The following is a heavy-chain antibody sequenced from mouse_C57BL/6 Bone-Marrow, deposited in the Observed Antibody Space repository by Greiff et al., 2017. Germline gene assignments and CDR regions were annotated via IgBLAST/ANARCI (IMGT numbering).Heavy chain of an antibody. CDR1: GYSITSGYY. CDR2: ISYDGSN. Sequence: EVQLQQSGPGLVKPSQSLSLTCSVTGYSITSGYYWNWIRQFPGNKLEWMGYISYDGSNNYNPSLKNRISITRDTSKNQFFLKWNSVTTEDTATYDCARRNDWFAYWGQGTLVTVSA. V-gene: IGHV3-6*01. CDR3: ARRNDWFAY. J-gene: IGHJ3*01.